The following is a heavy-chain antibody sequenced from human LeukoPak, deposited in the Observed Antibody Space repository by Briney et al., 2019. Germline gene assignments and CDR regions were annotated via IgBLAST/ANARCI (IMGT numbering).Heavy chain of an antibody. CDR3: ARGSAVAGTLYYYGMDV. J-gene: IGHJ6*02. CDR2: IYTSGST. CDR1: GGSISSYY. V-gene: IGHV4-4*07. Sequence: SETLSLTCTVSGGSISSYYWSWIRQPAGKGLEWIGRIYTSGSTNCNPSLKSRVTMSVDTSKNQFSLKLSSVTAADTAVYYCARGSAVAGTLYYYGMDVWGQGTTVTVSS. D-gene: IGHD6-19*01.